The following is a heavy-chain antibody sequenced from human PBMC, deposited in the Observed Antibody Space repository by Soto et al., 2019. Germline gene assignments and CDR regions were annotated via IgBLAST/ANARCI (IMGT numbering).Heavy chain of an antibody. CDR1: GFTFGDYA. V-gene: IGHV3-49*03. J-gene: IGHJ3*02. Sequence: GGSLRLSCTASGFTFGDYAMSWFRQAPGKGLEWVGFIRSKAYGGTTEYAASVKGRFTISRDDSKSIAYLQMNSLKTEDTAVYYCTRGILTGYYMDAFDIWGQGTMVTVSS. CDR3: TRGILTGYYMDAFDI. CDR2: IRSKAYGGTT. D-gene: IGHD3-9*01.